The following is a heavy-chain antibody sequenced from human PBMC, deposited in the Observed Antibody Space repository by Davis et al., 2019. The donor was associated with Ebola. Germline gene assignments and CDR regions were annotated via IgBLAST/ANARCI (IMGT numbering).Heavy chain of an antibody. CDR3: AAADIVVVVDGTSYPHAFDT. J-gene: IGHJ3*02. CDR1: GFTFSHYG. D-gene: IGHD2-15*01. Sequence: PGGSLRLSCAASGFTFSHYGMHWVRQAPGKGLEWVAVISYDGSNKYYADSMKGRFTISRDNAKNSLFLQMNSLRAEDTAVYYCAAADIVVVVDGTSYPHAFDTWGQGTVVTVSS. V-gene: IGHV3-30*03. CDR2: ISYDGSNK.